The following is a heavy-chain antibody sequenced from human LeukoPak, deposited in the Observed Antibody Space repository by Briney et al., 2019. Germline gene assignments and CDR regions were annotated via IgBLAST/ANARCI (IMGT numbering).Heavy chain of an antibody. D-gene: IGHD2-2*01. CDR1: GFTFSSYA. J-gene: IGHJ4*02. CDR3: ARALPAALDY. CDR2: ISYDGSNK. V-gene: IGHV3-30-3*01. Sequence: GGSLRLSCAPSGFTFSSYAMHWVRQAPGKGLEWVAVISYDGSNKYYADSVKGRFTISRDNSKNTLYLQMNSLRAEDTAVYYCARALPAALDYWGQGTLVTVSS.